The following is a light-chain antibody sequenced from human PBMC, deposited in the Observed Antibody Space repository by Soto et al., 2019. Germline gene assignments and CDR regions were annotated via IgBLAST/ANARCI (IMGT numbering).Light chain of an antibody. CDR3: SSYTTSNTRQIV. Sequence: QSVLTQPASVSGSPGQSITISCTGTISDVGGYNYVSWYQHHPGKAPKLIIYDVSNRPSGVSIRFSASKSDNTASLTISGLQPEDEADYHCSSYTTSNTRQIVFGTGTKVTVL. V-gene: IGLV2-14*03. CDR2: DVS. CDR1: ISDVGGYNY. J-gene: IGLJ1*01.